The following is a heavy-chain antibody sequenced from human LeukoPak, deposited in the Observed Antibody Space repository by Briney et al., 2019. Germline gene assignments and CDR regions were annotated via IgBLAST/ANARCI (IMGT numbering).Heavy chain of an antibody. J-gene: IGHJ4*02. D-gene: IGHD6-19*01. CDR1: GFTFTTYW. V-gene: IGHV3-7*01. CDR2: INQDGSDK. CDR3: VGHGQWTFDF. Sequence: PGGSLRLSCVASGFTFTTYWMTWVRQAPGKGLEWVANINQDGSDKDYVDSVKGRFTISRDNAKNSLYLQMNSLSAEDTAVYYCVGHGQWTFDFWGQGTLVTVSS.